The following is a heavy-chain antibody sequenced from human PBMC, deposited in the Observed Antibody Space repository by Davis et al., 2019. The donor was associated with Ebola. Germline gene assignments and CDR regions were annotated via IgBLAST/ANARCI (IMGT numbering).Heavy chain of an antibody. CDR3: ARGEWGYCSSTSCYRDYYYGMDV. V-gene: IGHV4-34*01. J-gene: IGHJ6*02. D-gene: IGHD2-2*02. Sequence: ESLKISCAASGFTFSSYAMSWIRQPPGKGPEWIGEINHSGSTNYNPSLKSRVTISVDTSKNQFSLKLSSVTAADTAVYYCARGEWGYCSSTSCYRDYYYGMDVWGQGTTVTVSS. CDR2: INHSGST. CDR1: GFTFSSYA.